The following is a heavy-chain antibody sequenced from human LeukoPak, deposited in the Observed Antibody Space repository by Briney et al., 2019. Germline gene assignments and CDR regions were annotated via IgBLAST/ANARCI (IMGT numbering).Heavy chain of an antibody. V-gene: IGHV4-30-4*01. Sequence: PSETLSLACTVSGGSISSGDYYWSWIRQPPGKGLEWIGYIYYSGSTYYNPSLKSRVTISVDTSKNQFSLKLSSVTAADTAVYYCARARVVRGVILRGGYFDYWGQGTLVTVSS. CDR2: IYYSGST. CDR1: GGSISSGDYY. J-gene: IGHJ4*02. D-gene: IGHD3-10*01. CDR3: ARARVVRGVILRGGYFDY.